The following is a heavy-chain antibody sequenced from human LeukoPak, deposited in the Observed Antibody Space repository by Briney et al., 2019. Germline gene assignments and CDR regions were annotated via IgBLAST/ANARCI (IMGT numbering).Heavy chain of an antibody. J-gene: IGHJ6*03. CDR3: AREDALLWFGTPIYYMDV. V-gene: IGHV3-23*01. CDR2: ISGSGDST. D-gene: IGHD3-10*01. Sequence: GGSLRLSCAASGFTFSNYAMRWVRQAPGKGLEWVSGISGSGDSTYYADSVKGRFTISRDNAKNSLYLQMNSLRAEDTAVYYCAREDALLWFGTPIYYMDVWGKGTTVTVSS. CDR1: GFTFSNYA.